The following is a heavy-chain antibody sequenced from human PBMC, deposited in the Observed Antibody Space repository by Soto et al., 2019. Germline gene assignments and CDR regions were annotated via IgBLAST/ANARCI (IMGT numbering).Heavy chain of an antibody. D-gene: IGHD3-3*01. V-gene: IGHV3-30*18. CDR1: GFTFSSYG. CDR2: ISYDGSNK. CDR3: AKGGDYDFWSGYYTSPNYYYYGMDV. Sequence: GGSLRLSCAASGFTFSSYGMHWVRQAPGKGLEWVAVISYDGSNKYYADSVKGRFTISRDNSKNTLYLQMNSLRAEDTAVYYCAKGGDYDFWSGYYTSPNYYYYGMDVWGQGTTVTVSS. J-gene: IGHJ6*02.